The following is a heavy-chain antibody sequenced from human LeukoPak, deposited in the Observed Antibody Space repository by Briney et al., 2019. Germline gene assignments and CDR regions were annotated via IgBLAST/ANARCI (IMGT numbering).Heavy chain of an antibody. CDR2: ISSSSSTI. V-gene: IGHV3-48*01. CDR1: GFTFSSYS. D-gene: IGHD3-9*01. CDR3: ARDLTYYDILTGSFDP. J-gene: IGHJ5*02. Sequence: GGSLRLSCAASGFTFSSYSMNWVRQAPGKGLERVSYISSSSSTIYYADSVKGRFTISRDNAKNSLYLQMNSLRAEDTAVYYCARDLTYYDILTGSFDPSGQGTLVTVSS.